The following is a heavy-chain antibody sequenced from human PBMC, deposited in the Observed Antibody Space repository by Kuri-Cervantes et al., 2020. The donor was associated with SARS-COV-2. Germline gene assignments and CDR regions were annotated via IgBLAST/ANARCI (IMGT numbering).Heavy chain of an antibody. CDR3: ARPKSNSRYWIGAFDI. D-gene: IGHD2-15*01. CDR1: GGSISSSSYY. V-gene: IGHV4-39*01. J-gene: IGHJ3*02. Sequence: SETLSLTCTVSGGSISSSSYYWGWIRQPPGKGLEWIGSIYYSGSTYYNPSLKSRVTISVDTSKNQFSLKLSSVTAADTAVYYCARPKSNSRYWIGAFDIWGQGTMVTVSS. CDR2: IYYSGST.